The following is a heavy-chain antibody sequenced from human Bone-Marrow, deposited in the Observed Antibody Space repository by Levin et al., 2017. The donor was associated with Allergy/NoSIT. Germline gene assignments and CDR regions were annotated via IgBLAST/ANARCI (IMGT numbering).Heavy chain of an antibody. CDR3: AGYDTSAYHSPFDY. J-gene: IGHJ4*02. CDR2: ISGSGGNT. V-gene: IGHV3-23*01. Sequence: PRGSLKISCAASGFIFSNYAMNWVRQAPGKGLEWVSQISGSGGNTHYADSVKGRFTFSRDNSKNTLYLQMNSLRAEDTAVYYCAGYDTSAYHSPFDYWGQGTLVTVSS. CDR1: GFIFSNYA. D-gene: IGHD3-22*01.